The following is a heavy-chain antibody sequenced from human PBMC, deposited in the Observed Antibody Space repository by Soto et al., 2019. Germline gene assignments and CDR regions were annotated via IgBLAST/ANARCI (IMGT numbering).Heavy chain of an antibody. V-gene: IGHV4-59*01. CDR2: IYYSGST. D-gene: IGHD3-10*01. CDR1: GGSISSYY. J-gene: IGHJ5*02. Sequence: PSETLSLTCTVSGGSISSYYWSWIRQPPGKGLEWIGYIYYSGSTNYNPSLKSRVTISVDTSKNQFSLKLSSVTAADTAVYYCGRTVGHRGWFDPWGQGTLVTVSS. CDR3: GRTVGHRGWFDP.